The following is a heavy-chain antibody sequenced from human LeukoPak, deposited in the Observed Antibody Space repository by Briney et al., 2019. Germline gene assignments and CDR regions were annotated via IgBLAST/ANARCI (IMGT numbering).Heavy chain of an antibody. CDR2: ISGSGGST. J-gene: IGHJ4*02. V-gene: IGHV3-23*01. Sequence: GGSLRLSCAASGFTFSSYAMSWVRQAPGKGLEWVSGISGSGGSTYYADSVKGRFTISRDNSKNTLYLQMNSLRAEDTAVYYCAKLPYYDSSGYYADYWGQGTLVTASS. CDR1: GFTFSSYA. D-gene: IGHD3-22*01. CDR3: AKLPYYDSSGYYADY.